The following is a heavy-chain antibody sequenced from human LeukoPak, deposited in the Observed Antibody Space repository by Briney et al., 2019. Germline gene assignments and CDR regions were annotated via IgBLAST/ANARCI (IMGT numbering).Heavy chain of an antibody. J-gene: IGHJ4*02. CDR2: MYYSGST. CDR1: GGSISSGGYS. Sequence: SETLSLTCTVSGGSISSGGYSWNWICQHPGKGLEWIGYMYYSGSTYYNPSLKSRVTISVDTFKNQFSLKLTSVTAADTAVYYCASSVGAATSRFDYWGQGTLVTVSS. CDR3: ASSVGAATSRFDY. D-gene: IGHD1-26*01. V-gene: IGHV4-31*03.